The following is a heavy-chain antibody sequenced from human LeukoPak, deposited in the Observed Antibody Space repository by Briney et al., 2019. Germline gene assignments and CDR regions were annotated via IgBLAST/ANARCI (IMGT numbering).Heavy chain of an antibody. CDR2: IYDSGST. CDR1: GGSIRSSYYY. J-gene: IGHJ4*02. Sequence: PSETLSLTCTVSGGSIRSSYYYWGWIRQPPGKGLEWIGSIYDSGSTYYNPSLKSRVTISVDTSKNQFSLKLNSVTAADTAVYYCARQQSGGYYFDYWGQGTLVTVSS. V-gene: IGHV4-39*01. CDR3: ARQQSGGYYFDY. D-gene: IGHD3-10*01.